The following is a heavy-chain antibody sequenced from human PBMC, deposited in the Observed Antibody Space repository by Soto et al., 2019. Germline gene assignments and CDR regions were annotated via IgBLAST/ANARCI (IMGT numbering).Heavy chain of an antibody. CDR3: ATWVDYGDFEGFDC. D-gene: IGHD4-17*01. J-gene: IGHJ4*02. V-gene: IGHV1-2*04. Sequence: QGQLLQSGAEVKKPGASVKVSCKTSGYSFTDYKLHWVRQAPGQGLEWMGWVDPNGGGSNSAQKFQGSVTMTWDTSITTAYLELTRLTTNDTATYFCATWVDYGDFEGFDCWGQGTLVTVSS. CDR1: GYSFTDYK. CDR2: VDPNGGGS.